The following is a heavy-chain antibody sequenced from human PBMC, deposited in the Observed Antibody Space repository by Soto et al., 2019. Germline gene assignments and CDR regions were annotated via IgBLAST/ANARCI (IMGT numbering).Heavy chain of an antibody. J-gene: IGHJ5*02. V-gene: IGHV4-4*02. CDR3: ARGDAPTVTTINYFDP. Sequence: VHLQESGPGLVKPSGTLSLTCAVSGDSINSRNWWTWVRQSPGKGLEWIAEIYHSGRANYNPSLQSPLNMSMEQSNTQFSLNPASVTAADTAVYYCARGDAPTVTTINYFDPWGQGTQVTVSS. CDR2: IYHSGRA. D-gene: IGHD4-17*01. CDR1: GDSINSRNW.